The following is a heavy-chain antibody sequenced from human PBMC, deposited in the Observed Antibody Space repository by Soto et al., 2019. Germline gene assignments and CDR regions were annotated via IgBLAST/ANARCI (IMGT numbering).Heavy chain of an antibody. D-gene: IGHD3-9*01. J-gene: IGHJ4*02. CDR1: GFTFSTYS. CDR2: ISDSSSDI. V-gene: IGHV3-48*01. Sequence: PGGSLRLSCAASGFTFSTYSMNWVRQAPGKGLEWVSYISDSSSDIYYADSVKGRFTISRDNAKNSLYLQMNSLRAEDTAMYYCARDRPNYDILTGPAYWGQGTLVTVSS. CDR3: ARDRPNYDILTGPAY.